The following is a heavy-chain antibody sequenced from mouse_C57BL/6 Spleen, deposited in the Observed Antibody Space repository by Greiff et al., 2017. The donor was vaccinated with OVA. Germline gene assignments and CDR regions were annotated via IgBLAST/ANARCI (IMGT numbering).Heavy chain of an antibody. V-gene: IGHV2-2*01. J-gene: IGHJ4*01. CDR1: GFSLTSYG. CDR2: IWRGGSA. CDR3: ARRDYGDAMDY. Sequence: VKLMESGPGLVQPSQSLSITCTVSGFSLTSYGVHWVRQSPGKGLEWLGVIWRGGSADYNAAFISRLSISKDNSKSQVFFKMNSLQADDTAIYYCARRDYGDAMDYWGQGTSVTVSS. D-gene: IGHD1-1*01.